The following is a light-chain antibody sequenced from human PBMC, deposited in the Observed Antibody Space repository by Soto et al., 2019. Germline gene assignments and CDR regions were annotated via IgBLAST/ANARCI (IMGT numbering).Light chain of an antibody. J-gene: IGKJ2*01. V-gene: IGKV3-20*01. Sequence: ETVVTQSPGTLSLSPGERATLSCRASQSVDSNYLAWYQQKPGQAPRLLIYGASTRATGIPDRFSGSGSGTDFTLTINRLEPEDFAVYYCQQYGSSPYTFGQGTKLEIK. CDR1: QSVDSNY. CDR2: GAS. CDR3: QQYGSSPYT.